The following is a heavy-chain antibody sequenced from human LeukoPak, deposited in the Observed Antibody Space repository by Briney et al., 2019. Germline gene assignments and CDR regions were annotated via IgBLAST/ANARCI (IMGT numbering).Heavy chain of an antibody. Sequence: PSETLSLTCTVSGGSISGSYWSWIRQPAGKGLEWIGRIYSSGSTNYNPSLKSRVTMSVDTSKNQVSLKLNSVTAADTAVYYCARGFCSGGSCYLFDSWGRGTLVTVSS. J-gene: IGHJ4*02. CDR1: GGSISGSY. D-gene: IGHD2-15*01. CDR2: IYSSGST. CDR3: ARGFCSGGSCYLFDS. V-gene: IGHV4-4*07.